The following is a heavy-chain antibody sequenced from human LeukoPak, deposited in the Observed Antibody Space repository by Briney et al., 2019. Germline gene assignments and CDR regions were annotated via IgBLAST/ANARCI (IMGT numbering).Heavy chain of an antibody. J-gene: IGHJ5*02. CDR2: MNPNSGNT. Sequence: ASVKVSCKASGYTFTSYDINWVRQATGQGLEWMGWMNPNSGNTGYAQKFQGRVTMTRNTSISTAYMELSSLRSEDTAVYYCARGQFRYFAWLLQYNWFDPWGQGTLVTVSS. V-gene: IGHV1-8*01. CDR3: ARGQFRYFAWLLQYNWFDP. CDR1: GYTFTSYD. D-gene: IGHD3-9*01.